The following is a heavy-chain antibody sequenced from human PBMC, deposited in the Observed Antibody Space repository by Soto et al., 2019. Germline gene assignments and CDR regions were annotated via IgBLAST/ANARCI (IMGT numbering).Heavy chain of an antibody. CDR2: IYTSGST. V-gene: IGHV4-4*07. CDR3: ASHGGTIFGVVSGWFDP. J-gene: IGHJ5*02. D-gene: IGHD3-3*01. CDR1: GGSISSYY. Sequence: SETLSLTCTVSGGSISSYYWSWIRQPAGKGLEWIGRIYTSGSTNYNPSLKSRVTMSVDTSKNQFSLKLSSVTAADTAVYYCASHGGTIFGVVSGWFDPWGQGTLVTVSS.